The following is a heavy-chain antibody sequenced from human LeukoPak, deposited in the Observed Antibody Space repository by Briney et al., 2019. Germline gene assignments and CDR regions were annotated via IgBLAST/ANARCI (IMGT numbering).Heavy chain of an antibody. CDR2: ISYDGSTK. J-gene: IGHJ6*02. V-gene: IGHV3-30-3*01. CDR1: GFTFSSYA. CDR3: AKGLAVFGVVIIPLDV. D-gene: IGHD3-3*01. Sequence: GGSLRLSCAASGFTFSSYAMHWVRQAPGKGLEWVAVISYDGSTKYYADSVKGRFTISRDNSKNTLYLQMNSLRAEDTAVYYCAKGLAVFGVVIIPLDVWGQGTTVTVSS.